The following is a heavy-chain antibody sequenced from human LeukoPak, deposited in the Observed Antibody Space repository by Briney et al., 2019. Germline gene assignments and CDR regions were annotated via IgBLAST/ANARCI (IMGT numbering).Heavy chain of an antibody. CDR2: IKQDGSEK. Sequence: PGGSLRLSCAASGFTFSSYWMSWVRQAPGKGLEWVANIKQDGSEKYYVDSVKGRFTISRDNAKNSLYLQMNSLRAEDTAVYYCARRRGAASRNYYYYYMDVWGKGTTVTVSS. J-gene: IGHJ6*03. D-gene: IGHD1-26*01. V-gene: IGHV3-7*01. CDR1: GFTFSSYW. CDR3: ARRRGAASRNYYYYYMDV.